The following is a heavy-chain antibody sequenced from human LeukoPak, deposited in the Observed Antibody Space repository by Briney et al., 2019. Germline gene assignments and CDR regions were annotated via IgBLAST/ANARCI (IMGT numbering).Heavy chain of an antibody. J-gene: IGHJ5*02. Sequence: GGSLRLSCAASGFTFSSYWMSWVRQAPGKGLEWVANIKQDGSEKYYVDSVKGRFTISRDNAKNSLYLQMNSLRAEDTAVYYCARGWVVATIFSWFDPWGQGTLVTVSS. CDR1: GFTFSSYW. CDR3: ARGWVVATIFSWFDP. V-gene: IGHV3-7*01. CDR2: IKQDGSEK. D-gene: IGHD5-12*01.